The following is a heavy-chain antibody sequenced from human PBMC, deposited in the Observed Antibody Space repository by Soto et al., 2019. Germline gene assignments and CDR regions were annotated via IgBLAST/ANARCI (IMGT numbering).Heavy chain of an antibody. D-gene: IGHD3-3*01. J-gene: IGHJ6*02. CDR2: ISSSGDGT. CDR1: GFSFENYA. Sequence: GGSLRLSCAASGFSFENYAMHWVRQAPGKGLEWVSIISSSGDGTYYVDSVKGRFTISRDNSRNTLNLQMNSLRAEDTAVYYCAKNGDFWSWGMDVWGQGTTVTVSS. CDR3: AKNGDFWSWGMDV. V-gene: IGHV3-23*01.